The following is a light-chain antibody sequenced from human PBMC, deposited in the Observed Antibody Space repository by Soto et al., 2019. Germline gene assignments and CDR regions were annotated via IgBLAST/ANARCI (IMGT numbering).Light chain of an antibody. V-gene: IGLV2-14*01. CDR1: SSDIGAHNF. J-gene: IGLJ2*01. CDR3: SSYTSSSTLV. Sequence: QSALTQPASVSGSPGQSITVSCTGTSSDIGAHNFVSWYQQHPGKAPRLIIYEVTNRPSGLSDRFSGSKSGNTASLIISGLQAEDEADYFCSSYTSSSTLVFGGGTKLTVL. CDR2: EVT.